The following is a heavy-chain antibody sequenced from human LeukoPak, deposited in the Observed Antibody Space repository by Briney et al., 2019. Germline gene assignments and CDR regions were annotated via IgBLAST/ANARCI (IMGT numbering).Heavy chain of an antibody. Sequence: ASVKVSCKASGYTFTSYGISWVRQAPGQGLEWMGWISAYNGNTNYAQKLQGRVTMTTDTSTSTAYMELRSLRSDDTAVYYCARGRITAWSYYDILTEVDYWGQGTLVTVSS. CDR2: ISAYNGNT. V-gene: IGHV1-18*04. CDR3: ARGRITAWSYYDILTEVDY. CDR1: GYTFTSYG. J-gene: IGHJ4*02. D-gene: IGHD3-9*01.